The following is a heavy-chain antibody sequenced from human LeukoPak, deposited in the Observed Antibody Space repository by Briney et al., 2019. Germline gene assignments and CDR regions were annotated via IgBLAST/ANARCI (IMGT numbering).Heavy chain of an antibody. V-gene: IGHV3-30-3*01. CDR3: ARDLSY. CDR2: ISYDGSNK. CDR1: GFTFSSYA. J-gene: IGHJ4*02. Sequence: GRSLRLSCAASGFTFSSYAMHWVRQAPGKGLEWVAVISYDGSNKYYADSVKGRFTISRDNSKNTLYLQMNSLRAEDTAVYYCARDLSYWSQGTLVTVSS.